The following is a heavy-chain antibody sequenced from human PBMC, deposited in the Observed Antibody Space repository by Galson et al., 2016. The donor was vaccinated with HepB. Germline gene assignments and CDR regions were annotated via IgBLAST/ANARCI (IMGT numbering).Heavy chain of an antibody. V-gene: IGHV1-24*01. Sequence: CKVSGYSVIELSIHWVRQAPGKGLEWMGGFDPEEGETIFAQKFQGRVTMTEDTSTDTAYMELSSLRSEDTAVYYCAALGSSPGSFDYWGQGSLVTVSS. CDR2: FDPEEGET. CDR3: AALGSSPGSFDY. J-gene: IGHJ4*02. D-gene: IGHD6-6*01. CDR1: GYSVIELS.